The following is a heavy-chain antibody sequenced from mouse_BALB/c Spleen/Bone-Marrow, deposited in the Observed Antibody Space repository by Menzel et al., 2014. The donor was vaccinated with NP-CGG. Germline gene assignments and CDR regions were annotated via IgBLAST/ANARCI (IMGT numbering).Heavy chain of an antibody. V-gene: IGHV1-66*01. CDR3: ARRYGSSRYYFDY. CDR1: GYSFXSYY. Sequence: VQLQQSGPELVKPGASVKISCKASGYSFXSYYIHWVKQRPGQGLEWIGWIFPGSGNTKYNEKFKGKATLTADTSSSTAYMQLSSLTSEDSAVYFCARRYGSSRYYFDYWGQGTTLTVSS. J-gene: IGHJ2*01. D-gene: IGHD1-1*01. CDR2: IFPGSGNT.